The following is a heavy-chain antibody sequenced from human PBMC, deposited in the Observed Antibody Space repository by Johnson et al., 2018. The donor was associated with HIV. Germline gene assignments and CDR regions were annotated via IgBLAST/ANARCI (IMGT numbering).Heavy chain of an antibody. J-gene: IGHJ3*01. D-gene: IGHD6-19*01. CDR3: TTDGRIPVAHHDAFDV. V-gene: IGHV3-15*01. CDR1: GFTFSNAW. Sequence: VQLVESGGGVVQPGRSLRVSCGASGFTFSNAWMSWVRQAPGRGLEWVGRIKSKTDGGTTDYAAPVKGRFTISRDDSKNTLYLQMNSLKTEDTAVYYCTTDGRIPVAHHDAFDVWGQGTMVTVSS. CDR2: IKSKTDGGTT.